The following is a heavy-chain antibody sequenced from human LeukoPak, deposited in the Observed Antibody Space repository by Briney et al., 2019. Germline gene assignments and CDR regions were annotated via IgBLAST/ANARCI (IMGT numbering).Heavy chain of an antibody. V-gene: IGHV1-46*01. J-gene: IGHJ4*02. D-gene: IGHD5-24*01. CDR3: ARPKMATSWGLAYYFDY. Sequence: VASVKVSCKASGYTFTSYYMHWVRQAPGQGLEWMGIINPSGGSTSYAQKFQGRVTMTRDMSTSTVYMELSSLRSEDTAVYYCARPKMATSWGLAYYFDYWGQGTLVTVSS. CDR2: INPSGGST. CDR1: GYTFTSYY.